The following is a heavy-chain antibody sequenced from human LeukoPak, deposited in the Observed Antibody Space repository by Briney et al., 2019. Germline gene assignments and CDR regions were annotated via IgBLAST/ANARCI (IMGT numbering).Heavy chain of an antibody. CDR3: ARGRISPDGIWAAGQFDY. V-gene: IGHV1-18*01. CDR1: GYTFTSYG. J-gene: IGHJ4*02. Sequence: GASVKVSCKASGYTFTSYGISWVRQAPGQGLEWMGWISAYNGNTNYAQKLQGRVTMTTDTSTSTAYMELRSLRSDDTAVYYCARGRISPDGIWAAGQFDYWGQGTLVTVSS. D-gene: IGHD6-13*01. CDR2: ISAYNGNT.